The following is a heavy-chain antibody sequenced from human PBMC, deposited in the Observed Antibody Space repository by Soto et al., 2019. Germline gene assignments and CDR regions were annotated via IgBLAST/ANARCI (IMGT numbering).Heavy chain of an antibody. J-gene: IGHJ6*02. V-gene: IGHV3-11*01. CDR2: ISGSGSTI. CDR1: EFTFSDYY. Sequence: GGSLRLSCAASEFTFSDYYMSWIRQAPGKGLEWVSYISGSGSTIYYADSVKGRFTISRDNAKKSLYLQMNSLRAEDTAVYYCARDGRDDNGAEPRYYYYYGMDVWGQGTTVTVSS. D-gene: IGHD4-17*01. CDR3: ARDGRDDNGAEPRYYYYYGMDV.